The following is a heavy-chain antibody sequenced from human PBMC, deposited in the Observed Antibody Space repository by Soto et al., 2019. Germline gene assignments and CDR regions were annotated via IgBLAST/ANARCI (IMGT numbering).Heavy chain of an antibody. Sequence: SETLSLTCAVYGGSFSGYYWSWIRQPPGKGLEWIGEINHSGSTNYNPSLKSRVTISVDTSKNQFSLKLSSVTAADTAVYYCARAPYSIAAAGTSLFDYWGQGTLVTVLL. J-gene: IGHJ4*02. V-gene: IGHV4-34*01. CDR1: GGSFSGYY. D-gene: IGHD6-13*01. CDR3: ARAPYSIAAAGTSLFDY. CDR2: INHSGST.